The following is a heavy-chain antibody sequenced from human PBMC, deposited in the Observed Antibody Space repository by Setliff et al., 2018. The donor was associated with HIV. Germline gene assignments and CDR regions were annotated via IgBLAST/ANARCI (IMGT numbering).Heavy chain of an antibody. CDR3: ARDEHTGGIDY. Sequence: LRLSCAASGFTFSIYEMNWVRQAPGKGLEWVSYITSTGSTIYYADSVKGRFTISRDNAKNSLYLQMNSLRAEDTAIYYCARDEHTGGIDYWGQGTLVTVSS. D-gene: IGHD3-16*01. J-gene: IGHJ4*02. CDR2: ITSTGSTI. CDR1: GFTFSIYE. V-gene: IGHV3-48*03.